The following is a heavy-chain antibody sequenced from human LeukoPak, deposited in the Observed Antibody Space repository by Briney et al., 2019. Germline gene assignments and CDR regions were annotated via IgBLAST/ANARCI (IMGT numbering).Heavy chain of an antibody. CDR1: GYTFSDYF. Sequence: ASVKVSCKPSGYTFSDYFIHWVRQAPGQGLEWMGWINPYSGVTNSAQKFQGRVTMTTDTSIRTVYMEVSRTRSDDTAVYYCARGMAVGGTKIGFDYWGQGTVVTVSP. CDR3: ARGMAVGGTKIGFDY. CDR2: INPYSGVT. V-gene: IGHV1-2*02. J-gene: IGHJ4*02. D-gene: IGHD6-19*01.